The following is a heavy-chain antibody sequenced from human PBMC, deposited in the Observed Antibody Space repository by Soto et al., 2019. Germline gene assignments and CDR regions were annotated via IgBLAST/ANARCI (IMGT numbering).Heavy chain of an antibody. CDR2: INGRGNYI. D-gene: IGHD1-26*01. J-gene: IGHJ4*02. CDR1: GFTFSTYT. Sequence: EVQVVESGGDLVKPGGSLRLSCASSGFTFSTYTMNWVRQAPGKGLEWVSSINGRGNYIYYAESVKGPFTITRENAKNWLYLEMHRLRAEDPALYHCVSEDGKVGTNSAFDYWGLGALVTVSS. V-gene: IGHV3-21*01. CDR3: VSEDGKVGTNSAFDY.